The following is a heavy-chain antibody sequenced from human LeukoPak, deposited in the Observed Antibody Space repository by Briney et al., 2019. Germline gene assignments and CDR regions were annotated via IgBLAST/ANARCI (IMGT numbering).Heavy chain of an antibody. Sequence: GGSLRLSCAVSRFSFSRYPMRSVPQAPGKGVERVSAISGSGGSTYYADSVKGRFTISRDNSKNTLYLQMNSLRADYTAVYYCAKDSSSTYYDILTGWNYWGQGTLVTVSS. D-gene: IGHD3-9*01. CDR3: AKDSSSTYYDILTGWNY. CDR2: ISGSGGST. V-gene: IGHV3-23*01. J-gene: IGHJ4*02. CDR1: RFSFSRYP.